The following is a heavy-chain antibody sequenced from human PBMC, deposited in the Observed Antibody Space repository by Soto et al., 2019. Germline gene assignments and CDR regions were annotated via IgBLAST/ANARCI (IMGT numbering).Heavy chain of an antibody. CDR3: ARGSVVFSMGSTRLDY. D-gene: IGHD1-1*01. J-gene: IGHJ4*02. V-gene: IGHV1-69*01. CDR1: GGTFSSYA. Sequence: SVKGSCKASGGTFSSYAISWVRQAPGQGLEWMGGIIPIFGTANYAQKFQGRVTITADESTSTAYMELSSLRSEDTAVYYCARGSVVFSMGSTRLDYWGQGTLVTVSS. CDR2: IIPIFGTA.